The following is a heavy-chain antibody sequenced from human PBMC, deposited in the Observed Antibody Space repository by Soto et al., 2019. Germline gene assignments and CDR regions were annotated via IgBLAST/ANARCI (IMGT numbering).Heavy chain of an antibody. CDR3: ARSPYSVSYLAYFDY. Sequence: ESGGGVVQPGRSLRLSCAASGFTFSSYGMHWVRQAPGKGLEWVAVISYDGSNKYYADSVKGRFTISRDNSKNTLYLQMNSPRAEDTAVYYCARSPYSVSYLAYFDYWGQGTLVTVSS. CDR2: ISYDGSNK. J-gene: IGHJ4*02. CDR1: GFTFSSYG. V-gene: IGHV3-30*03. D-gene: IGHD1-26*01.